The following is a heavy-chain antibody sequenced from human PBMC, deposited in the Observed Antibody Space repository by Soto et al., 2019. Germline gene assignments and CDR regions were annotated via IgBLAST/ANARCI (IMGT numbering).Heavy chain of an antibody. CDR1: GFTFSSYA. CDR2: ISGSGGST. Sequence: EVQLVESGGGLVQPGGSLRLSCAASGFTFSSYAMSWVRQAPGKRLEWVSAISGSGGSTYYADSVKGRFTISRDNSKNTLYLQMNSLRAEDTAVYYCAKDQASSSSWYQDYYYYGMDVWGQGTTVTVSS. CDR3: AKDQASSSSWYQDYYYYGMDV. J-gene: IGHJ6*02. D-gene: IGHD6-13*01. V-gene: IGHV3-23*04.